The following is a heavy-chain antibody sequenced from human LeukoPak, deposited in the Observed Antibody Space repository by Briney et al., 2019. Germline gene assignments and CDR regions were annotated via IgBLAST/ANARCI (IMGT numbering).Heavy chain of an antibody. D-gene: IGHD4-17*01. J-gene: IGHJ5*02. CDR3: ARGGTTVTPGLLWFDP. V-gene: IGHV4-59*01. CDR1: GGSLSNYY. CDR2: IYYSGSA. Sequence: SETLSLTCTVSGGSLSNYYWSWIRQPPGKGLEWLGYIYYSGSANYNPSLTSRVSISVDTSKNQFSLKLSSVTAADTAVYYCARGGTTVTPGLLWFDPWGQGTLVTVSS.